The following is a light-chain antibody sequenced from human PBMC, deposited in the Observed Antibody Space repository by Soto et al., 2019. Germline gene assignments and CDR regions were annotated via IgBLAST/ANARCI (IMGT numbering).Light chain of an antibody. CDR3: QQYTGSPRT. V-gene: IGKV3-20*01. CDR2: AAS. Sequence: EIVLTQSPGTLSLSPGERATLSCRASQSISSTFVAWYQQKPGQAPRLLIYAASSRETGIPARFSGSGSGTDYTLTISSLEPEDFALYYCQQYTGSPRTSGQGTKVEIK. J-gene: IGKJ1*01. CDR1: QSISSTF.